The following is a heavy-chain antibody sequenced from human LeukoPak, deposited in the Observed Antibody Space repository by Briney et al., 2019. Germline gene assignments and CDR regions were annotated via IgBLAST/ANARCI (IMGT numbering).Heavy chain of an antibody. CDR3: STLGHDSNCYYRPTDC. CDR1: GGTLSSYT. J-gene: IGHJ4*02. V-gene: IGHV1-69*06. D-gene: IGHD3-22*01. Sequence: SVKVSCKASGGTLSSYTISWVRQAPGQGLEWMGGVVPIIGTTNYAQKFQDRVTSTADKSTSKAYMQLRRLASEDTAVYYCSTLGHDSNCYYRPTDCRGQGSQVT. CDR2: VVPIIGTT.